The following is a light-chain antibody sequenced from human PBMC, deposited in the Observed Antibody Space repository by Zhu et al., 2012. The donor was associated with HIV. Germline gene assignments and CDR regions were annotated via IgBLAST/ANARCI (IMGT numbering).Light chain of an antibody. CDR3: QQYNSYSPWT. CDR2: KAS. V-gene: IGKV1-5*03. Sequence: DIQMTQSPSTLSASVGDRVTITCRASQSISNWLAWYQQKPGKAPNLLIYKASTLEGGVPSRFSGSGSGTEFTLTISSLQPDDFATYYCQQYNSYSPWTFGQGTKVEIK. CDR1: QSISNW. J-gene: IGKJ1*01.